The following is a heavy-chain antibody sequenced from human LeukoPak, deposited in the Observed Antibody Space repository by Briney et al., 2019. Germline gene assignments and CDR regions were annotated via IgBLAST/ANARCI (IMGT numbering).Heavy chain of an antibody. CDR2: ISGSGGST. D-gene: IGHD3-10*01. CDR1: GFTFSSYS. Sequence: GGSLRLSCAASGFTFSSYSMNWVRQAPGKGLEWVSSISGSGGSTYYADSVKGRFTISRDNSKNTLYLQMNSLRAEDTAVYYCAKDWDYYGSGSYSDYWGQGTLVTVSS. CDR3: AKDWDYYGSGSYSDY. V-gene: IGHV3-23*01. J-gene: IGHJ4*02.